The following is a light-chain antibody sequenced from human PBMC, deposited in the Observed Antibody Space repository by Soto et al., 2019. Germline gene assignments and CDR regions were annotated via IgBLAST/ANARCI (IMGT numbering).Light chain of an antibody. CDR2: MVS. V-gene: IGKV2-30*01. Sequence: EVLVTQSPLYLPVTLGQPASISCRSNRSLLYSDGNIYLNWFHQRPGQPPRRLINMVSNRDSGVPDRFSGSGSETDFPLKISRVEAEDVGIYYCMQGTHWPTWTFGQGTRVDVK. CDR3: MQGTHWPTWT. J-gene: IGKJ1*01. CDR1: RSLLYSDGNIY.